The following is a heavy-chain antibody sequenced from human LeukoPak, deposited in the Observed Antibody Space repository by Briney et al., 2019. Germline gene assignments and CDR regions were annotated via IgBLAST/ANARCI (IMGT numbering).Heavy chain of an antibody. D-gene: IGHD6-19*01. V-gene: IGHV1-24*01. J-gene: IGHJ5*02. CDR2: FAPEDGET. CDR3: AREAIRWLVRRSWFDP. CDR1: GYTLTELS. Sequence: GASVKVSCKVSGYTLTELSIHWVRQAPGKGLEWMGSFAPEDGETIYSQKFQGRVTMTEDTSTDTVYMELSSLSSDDTAVYYCAREAIRWLVRRSWFDPWGQGTLVTVSS.